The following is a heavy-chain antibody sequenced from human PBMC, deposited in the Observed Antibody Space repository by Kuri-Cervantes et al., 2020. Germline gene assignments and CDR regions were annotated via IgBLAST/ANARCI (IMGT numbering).Heavy chain of an antibody. CDR1: GGSFSGYY. Sequence: SQTLSLTCAVYGGSFSGYYWSWIRQSPGKGLEWIGEINHSGSTNYNPSLKSRVTISVDTSKNQFSLKLSSVTAADTAVYYCARERGWPHSFDYWGQGTLVTVSS. V-gene: IGHV4-34*01. CDR2: INHSGST. D-gene: IGHD5-24*01. J-gene: IGHJ4*02. CDR3: ARERGWPHSFDY.